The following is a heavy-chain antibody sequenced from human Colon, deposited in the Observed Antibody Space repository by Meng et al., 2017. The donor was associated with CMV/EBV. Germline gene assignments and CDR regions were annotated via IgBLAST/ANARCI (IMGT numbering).Heavy chain of an antibody. CDR1: GGPFNSNA. CDR3: ARSPLPAALNWFDP. D-gene: IGHD2-2*01. CDR2: LIPIFGTP. Sequence: SVKVSCKMSGGPFNSNAISWVRQAPGQGLEWMGGLIPIFGTPKYAQKCQGRVTITADASTTTMYMELTSLTSDDTAVYYCARSPLPAALNWFDPWGQGTLVTVSS. J-gene: IGHJ5*02. V-gene: IGHV1-69*13.